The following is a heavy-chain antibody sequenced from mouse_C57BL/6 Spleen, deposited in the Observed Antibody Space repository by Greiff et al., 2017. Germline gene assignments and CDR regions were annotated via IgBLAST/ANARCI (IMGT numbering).Heavy chain of an antibody. V-gene: IGHV1-55*01. CDR1: GYTFTSYW. CDR3: AREAGTEYYFDY. Sequence: QVQLKQPGAELVKPGASVKMSCKASGYTFTSYWITWVKQRPGQGLEWIGDIYPGSGSTNYNEKFKSKATLTVDTSSSTAYMQLSSLTSEDSAVYYCAREAGTEYYFDYWGQGTTLTVSS. CDR2: IYPGSGST. D-gene: IGHD3-3*01. J-gene: IGHJ2*01.